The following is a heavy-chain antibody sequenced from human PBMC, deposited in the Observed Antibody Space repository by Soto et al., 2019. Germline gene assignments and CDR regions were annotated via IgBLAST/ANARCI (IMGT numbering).Heavy chain of an antibody. CDR3: ARDREQWLEIFDY. J-gene: IGHJ4*02. D-gene: IGHD6-19*01. Sequence: GXSVKVSCKASVYTFTCYYMHWVRRAPGQGLEWMGWINPNSGGTNYAQKFQGRVTVTRDTSISTAYMELSRLRSDDTAVYYCARDREQWLEIFDYWGQGTLVTVSS. CDR1: VYTFTCYY. V-gene: IGHV1-2*02. CDR2: INPNSGGT.